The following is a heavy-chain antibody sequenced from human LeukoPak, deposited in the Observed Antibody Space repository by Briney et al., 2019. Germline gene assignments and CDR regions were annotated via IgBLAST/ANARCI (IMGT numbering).Heavy chain of an antibody. CDR1: GFTFSVYS. CDR2: ISGTGSHI. Sequence: GALRLSCEASGFTFSVYSMNWVRQAPGKGLEWVSSISGTGSHIYSADSMKGRFIISRDNAKNSLYLQMNSLRAEDTAVYYCARDRTASDYWGQGTLVTVSS. CDR3: ARDRTASDY. D-gene: IGHD4-17*01. V-gene: IGHV3-21*01. J-gene: IGHJ4*02.